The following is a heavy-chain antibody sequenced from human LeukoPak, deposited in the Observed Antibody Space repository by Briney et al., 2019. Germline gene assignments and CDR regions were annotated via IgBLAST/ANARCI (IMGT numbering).Heavy chain of an antibody. Sequence: GASVTVSCKASGYTFTSYGISWVRQAPGQGLEWMGWISAYNGNTNYAQKLQGRVTMTTDTSTSTAYMELRSLRSDDTAVYYCARVAYTSFYYYYYMDVWGKGTTVTVSS. D-gene: IGHD3-16*01. J-gene: IGHJ6*03. V-gene: IGHV1-18*01. CDR3: ARVAYTSFYYYYYMDV. CDR1: GYTFTSYG. CDR2: ISAYNGNT.